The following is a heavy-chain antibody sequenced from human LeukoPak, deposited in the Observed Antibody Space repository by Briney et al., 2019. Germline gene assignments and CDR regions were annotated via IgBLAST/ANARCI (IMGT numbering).Heavy chain of an antibody. J-gene: IGHJ2*01. D-gene: IGHD1-14*01. CDR3: ARGNHLHWYFDL. CDR2: IYYSGST. Sequence: SETLSLTCTVSVGSISSYYWSWIRQPPGKGLEWIGYIYYSGSTNYNPSLKGRVTISVDTSKNQFSLKLSSVTAADTAVYYCARGNHLHWYFDLWGRGTLVTVSS. CDR1: VGSISSYY. V-gene: IGHV4-59*01.